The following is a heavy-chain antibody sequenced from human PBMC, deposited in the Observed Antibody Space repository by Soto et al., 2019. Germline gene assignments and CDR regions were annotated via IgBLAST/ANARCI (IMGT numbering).Heavy chain of an antibody. V-gene: IGHV1-2*02. CDR3: ATPSGYPYYYYGMDV. J-gene: IGHJ6*02. CDR1: GYTFTGNY. Sequence: QVHLVQSGAEVKKPGASVKVSCKASGYTFTGNYIHWVRQAPGQGLEWMGWVNPDNGGTTSAQKFQGRVTMTRDTSVTTAYMELSRLTSDDTAVYYCATPSGYPYYYYGMDVWGQGTTVTVSS. CDR2: VNPDNGGT. D-gene: IGHD5-12*01.